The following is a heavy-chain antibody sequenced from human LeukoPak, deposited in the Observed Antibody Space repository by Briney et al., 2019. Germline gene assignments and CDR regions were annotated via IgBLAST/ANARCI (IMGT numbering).Heavy chain of an antibody. CDR2: IKQDGSEK. CDR1: GFTFSSYW. D-gene: IGHD3-3*01. J-gene: IGHJ6*02. Sequence: GGFLRLSCAASGFTFSSYWMSWVRQAPGKGLEWVANIKQDGSEKYYVDSVKGRFTISRDNAKNSLYLQMNSLRAEDTAVYYCARGQYYDFWSGYLPYGMDVWGQGTTVTVSS. CDR3: ARGQYYDFWSGYLPYGMDV. V-gene: IGHV3-7*01.